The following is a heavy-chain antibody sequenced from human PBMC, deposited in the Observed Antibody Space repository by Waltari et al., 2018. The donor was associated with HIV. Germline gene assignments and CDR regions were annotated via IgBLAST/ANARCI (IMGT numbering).Heavy chain of an antibody. V-gene: IGHV4-34*02. CDR1: GGNFSGYY. CDR3: AREKSRASKWYGIFYYDA. CDR2: INHSGKT. D-gene: IGHD2-15*01. Sequence: QVQLQKWGAGLLKPSETLSLTCAVSGGNFSGYYWTWLRQAPGKGLEWIGEINHSGKTNYNPSLKSRLTLSVDTSKNQVSLRMKSVTGADTAIYYCAREKSRASKWYGIFYYDAWGQGTLVSVPS. J-gene: IGHJ5*02.